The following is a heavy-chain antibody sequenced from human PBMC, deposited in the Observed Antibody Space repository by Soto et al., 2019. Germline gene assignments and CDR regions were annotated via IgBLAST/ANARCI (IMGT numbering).Heavy chain of an antibody. CDR1: VFTFSNAY. J-gene: IGHJ4*02. Sequence: GYLRLSCSASVFTFSNAYIICVLPAPGKVLEWVGRIKTKTDGGTIDYAAPVKGRFTISRDDSKNTLYLQMNSLKTEDTAVYYCTTFSGDDFEYWGQGTLVTAPQ. V-gene: IGHV3-15*01. D-gene: IGHD2-15*01. CDR3: TTFSGDDFEY. CDR2: IKTKTDGGTI.